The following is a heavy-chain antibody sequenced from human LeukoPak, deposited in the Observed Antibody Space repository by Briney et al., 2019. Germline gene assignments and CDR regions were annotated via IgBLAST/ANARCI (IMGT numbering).Heavy chain of an antibody. CDR2: IYPGDSDT. CDR1: GNSFNIYW. D-gene: IGHD6-19*01. CDR3: ARHIPSSDRPLAFDL. V-gene: IGHV5-51*01. J-gene: IGHJ3*01. Sequence: GEPLKISCKGSGNSFNIYWIGWVRQMPGKGLEWMGIIYPGDSDTRYSPSFQDQVTISADKSISTAYLQWSSLKASDTAMYYCARHIPSSDRPLAFDLWGQGTRVTVSS.